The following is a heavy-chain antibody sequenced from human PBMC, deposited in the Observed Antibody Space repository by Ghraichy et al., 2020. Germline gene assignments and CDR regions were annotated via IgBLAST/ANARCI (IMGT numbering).Heavy chain of an antibody. Sequence: ASVKVSCKASGYTFTSYGISWVRQAPGQGLEWMGWISAYNGNTNYAQKLQGRVTMTTDTSTSTAYMELRSLRSDDTAVYYCARSPSDGDYVLIWYFDLWGRGTLVTVSS. D-gene: IGHD4-17*01. V-gene: IGHV1-18*04. CDR1: GYTFTSYG. CDR2: ISAYNGNT. CDR3: ARSPSDGDYVLIWYFDL. J-gene: IGHJ2*01.